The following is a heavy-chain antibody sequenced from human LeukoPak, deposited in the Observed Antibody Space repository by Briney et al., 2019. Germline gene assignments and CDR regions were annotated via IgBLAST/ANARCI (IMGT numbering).Heavy chain of an antibody. CDR3: AKVAVRGVTSKVYFDY. D-gene: IGHD3-10*01. CDR1: GFTFSSYG. V-gene: IGHV3-30*18. Sequence: PGGSLRLSCAASGFTFSSYGMHWVRQAPGKGLEWVAVISYDGSNKYYADSVKGRFTISRDNSKNTLYLQMNSLRAEDTAVYYCAKVAVRGVTSKVYFDYWGQGTLVTVSS. CDR2: ISYDGSNK. J-gene: IGHJ4*02.